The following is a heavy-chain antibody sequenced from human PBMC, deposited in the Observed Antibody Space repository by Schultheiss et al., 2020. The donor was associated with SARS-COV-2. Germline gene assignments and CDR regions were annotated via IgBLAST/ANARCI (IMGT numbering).Heavy chain of an antibody. CDR3: ARSLDAVRGALGY. Sequence: GGSLRLSCAASGFTFSSYWMSWVHQAPGKGLEWVANIKQDGSEKYYVDSVKGRFTISRDNAKNSLYLQMNSLRAEDTAVYYCARSLDAVRGALGYWGQGTLVTVSS. D-gene: IGHD3-10*01. CDR2: IKQDGSEK. V-gene: IGHV3-7*03. J-gene: IGHJ4*02. CDR1: GFTFSSYW.